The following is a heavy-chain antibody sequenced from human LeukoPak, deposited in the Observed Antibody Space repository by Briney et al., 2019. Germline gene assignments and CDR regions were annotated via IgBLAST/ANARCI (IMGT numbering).Heavy chain of an antibody. CDR3: ARNPYRYDILTESYYYYYMDV. CDR2: IYYSGST. V-gene: IGHV4-39*01. J-gene: IGHJ6*03. Sequence: SETLSLTCTVSGGSISSSSYYWGWIRQPPGKGLERIGSIYYSGSTYYNPSLKSRVTISVDTSKNQFSLKLSSVTAADTAVYYRARNPYRYDILTESYYYYYMDVWGKGTTVTISS. CDR1: GGSISSSSYY. D-gene: IGHD3-9*01.